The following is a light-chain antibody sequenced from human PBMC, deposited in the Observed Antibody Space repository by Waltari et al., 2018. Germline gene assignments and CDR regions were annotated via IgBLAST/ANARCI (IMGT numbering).Light chain of an antibody. CDR3: QQYNSESYT. CDR1: QNINNW. J-gene: IGKJ2*01. Sequence: DIQMTQSPSTLPASVGDRITITCRASQNINNWLAWYQQKPGKAPKLLIQKASTLESGVPSRFSGSGSGTEFTLTVSSLQPDDSATYFCQQYNSESYTFGQGTKLEIK. CDR2: KAS. V-gene: IGKV1-5*03.